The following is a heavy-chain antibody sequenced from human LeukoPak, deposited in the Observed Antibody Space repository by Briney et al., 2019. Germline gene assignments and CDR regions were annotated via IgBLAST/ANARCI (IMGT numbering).Heavy chain of an antibody. V-gene: IGHV4-59*01. CDR1: GFTFSDYF. CDR3: ARGLFSTRRESDY. CDR2: IDYSGST. Sequence: GSLRLSCAASGFTFSDYFMSWIRQPPGKGLEWVGYIDYSGSTSYNPSLKSRLTISIDTSKNQFSLRLSSVAAADTAVYFCARGLFSTRRESDYWGQRTLVTVSS. J-gene: IGHJ4*02. D-gene: IGHD2-2*01.